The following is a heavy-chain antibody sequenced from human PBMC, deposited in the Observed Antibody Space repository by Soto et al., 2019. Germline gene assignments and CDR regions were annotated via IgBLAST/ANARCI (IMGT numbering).Heavy chain of an antibody. CDR1: GFTFSSYG. CDR3: AKVDDYAVGGMDV. J-gene: IGHJ6*02. Sequence: GSLRLSCAASGFTFSSYGMHWVRQAPGKGLEWVAVISYDGSNKYYADSVKGRFTISRDNSKNTLYLQMNSLRAEDTAVYYCAKVDDYAVGGMDVWGQGTTVTVSS. V-gene: IGHV3-30*18. D-gene: IGHD3-16*01. CDR2: ISYDGSNK.